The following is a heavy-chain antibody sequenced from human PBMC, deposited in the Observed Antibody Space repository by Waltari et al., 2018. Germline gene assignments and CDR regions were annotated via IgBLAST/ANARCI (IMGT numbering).Heavy chain of an antibody. V-gene: IGHV3-53*02. J-gene: IGHJ4*02. CDR2: IFSGGST. CDR1: GFTVSSNY. D-gene: IGHD6-13*01. Sequence: EVQLVETGGGLIQPGGSLRLSCAASGFTVSSNYMSWVRQAPGKGLEWVSVIFSGGSTYYADSVKGRFTISRDNSKNTLYLQMNSLRAEDTAVYYCAREASSSWYRYFDYWGQGTLVTVSS. CDR3: AREASSSWYRYFDY.